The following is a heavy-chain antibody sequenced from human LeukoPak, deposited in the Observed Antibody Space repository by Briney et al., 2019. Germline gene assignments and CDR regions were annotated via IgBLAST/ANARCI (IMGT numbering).Heavy chain of an antibody. V-gene: IGHV3-9*01. CDR2: IGWNSGRI. J-gene: IGHJ4*02. Sequence: GRSLRLSCAASGFTFDDYSMHWVRQAPGKGLEWVSGIGWNSGRIGSADSMKGRFTISRDNAKNSLYLQMNSLRAEDTALYYCAKEPSGSGSFLFDYWGQGTLVTVSS. CDR3: AKEPSGSGSFLFDY. D-gene: IGHD3-10*01. CDR1: GFTFDDYS.